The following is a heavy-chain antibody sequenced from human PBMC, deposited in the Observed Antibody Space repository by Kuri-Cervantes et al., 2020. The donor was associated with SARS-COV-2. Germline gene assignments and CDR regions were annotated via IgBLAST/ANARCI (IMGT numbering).Heavy chain of an antibody. CDR1: GFTFSSYW. V-gene: IGHV3-74*01. D-gene: IGHD3-22*01. CDR3: ARASYYYINYPCDY. J-gene: IGHJ4*02. Sequence: GESLKISCAASGFTFSSYWMHWVRQAPGKGLVWVSRINSDGSSTSYADSVKGRFTISRDNAKNTLYLQMNRLRDEDMAVYYCARASYYYINYPCDYWGQGTLVTVSS. CDR2: INSDGSST.